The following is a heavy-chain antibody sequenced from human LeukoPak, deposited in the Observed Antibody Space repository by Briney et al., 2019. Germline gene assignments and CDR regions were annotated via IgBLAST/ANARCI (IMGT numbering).Heavy chain of an antibody. V-gene: IGHV4-59*08. CDR2: IYYSGST. J-gene: IGHJ4*02. Sequence: SETLSLTCTVSGGSISSYYWSWIRQPPGKGLEWIGYIYYSGSTNYNPSLKSRVTISVDTSKNQFSLKLSSVTAADTAVYYCARLFGDTYWGQGTLVTVSS. CDR3: ARLFGDTY. CDR1: GGSISSYY. D-gene: IGHD3-10*02.